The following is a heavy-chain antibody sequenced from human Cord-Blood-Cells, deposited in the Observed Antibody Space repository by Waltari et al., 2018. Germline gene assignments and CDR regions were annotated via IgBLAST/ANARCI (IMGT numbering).Heavy chain of an antibody. J-gene: IGHJ4*02. V-gene: IGHV3-53*01. CDR3: ARDAPPMGDSSGYPDY. D-gene: IGHD3-22*01. CDR2: IYSGGST. Sequence: EVQLVESGGGLIQPGGSLRLSCAASGFTVSRYYVSWLRQVPGKGLEWVSVIYSGGSTYYADSVKGRFTISRDNSKNTLYLQMNSLRAEDTAVYYCARDAPPMGDSSGYPDYWGQGTLVTVSS. CDR1: GFTVSRYY.